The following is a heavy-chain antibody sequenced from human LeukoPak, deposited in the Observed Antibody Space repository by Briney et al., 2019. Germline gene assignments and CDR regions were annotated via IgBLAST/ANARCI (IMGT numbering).Heavy chain of an antibody. CDR1: GGTFSSYA. V-gene: IGHV1-2*02. CDR3: ATERSGDMDV. CDR2: INPNSGGT. D-gene: IGHD2-21*02. J-gene: IGHJ6*02. Sequence: ASVKVSCKASGGTFSSYAISWVRQAPGQGLEWMGWINPNSGGTNYAQEFQGRVTMTRDTSISTAHMELSRLTSDDTAVYYCATERSGDMDVWGQGTTVTVSS.